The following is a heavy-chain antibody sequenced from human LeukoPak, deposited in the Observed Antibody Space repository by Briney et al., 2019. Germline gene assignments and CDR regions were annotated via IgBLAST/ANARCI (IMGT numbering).Heavy chain of an antibody. Sequence: GGSLRLSCAASGFTFSDYYMSWLRQAPGEGLEWVSYISSSGSTIYYADSVKGRFTISRDNAKNSLYLQMNSLRAEDTAVYYCARESGWYGDWFDPWGQGTLVTVSS. V-gene: IGHV3-11*01. CDR3: ARESGWYGDWFDP. J-gene: IGHJ5*02. D-gene: IGHD6-19*01. CDR2: ISSSGSTI. CDR1: GFTFSDYY.